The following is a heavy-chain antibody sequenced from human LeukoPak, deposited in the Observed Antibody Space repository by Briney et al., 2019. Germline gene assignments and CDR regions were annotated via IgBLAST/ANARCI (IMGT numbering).Heavy chain of an antibody. D-gene: IGHD6-19*01. CDR1: GYSISSGYY. V-gene: IGHV4-38-2*02. CDR2: IYESGST. CDR3: ARDHLYSSGWYLGYDAFDI. Sequence: KPSKTLSLTCTVSGYSISSGYYWGWIRQPPGKGLEWIGSIYESGSTYYNPSLKSRVTISVDTSKNQFSLKLSSVTAADTAVYYCARDHLYSSGWYLGYDAFDIWGQGTMVTVSS. J-gene: IGHJ3*02.